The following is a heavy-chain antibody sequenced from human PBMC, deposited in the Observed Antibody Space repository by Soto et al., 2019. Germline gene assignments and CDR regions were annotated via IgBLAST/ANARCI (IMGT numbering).Heavy chain of an antibody. CDR1: GGTFSSYA. J-gene: IGHJ4*02. Sequence: VASVNVSCKASGGTFSSYAISWVRQAPGQGLEWMGGIIPIFGTSNYAQKFQGRVTITADESTSTAYMELSSLRSEDTAVYYCASGGSRTIEYWGKGTLVIVSA. CDR2: IIPIFGTS. D-gene: IGHD6-13*01. V-gene: IGHV1-69*13. CDR3: ASGGSRTIEY.